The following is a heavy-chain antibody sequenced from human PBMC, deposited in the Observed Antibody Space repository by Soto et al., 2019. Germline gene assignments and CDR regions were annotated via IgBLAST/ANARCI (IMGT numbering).Heavy chain of an antibody. CDR1: GYTLTELS. J-gene: IGHJ6*02. Sequence: GASVKVSCKVSGYTLTELSMHWVRQAPGKGLEWMGGFDPEDGETIYAQKFQGRVTMTEDTSTDTAYMELSSLRSEDTAVYYCATRNEVVTPWNYYYYGMDVWRQGTTVTVSS. D-gene: IGHD2-21*02. CDR2: FDPEDGET. CDR3: ATRNEVVTPWNYYYYGMDV. V-gene: IGHV1-24*01.